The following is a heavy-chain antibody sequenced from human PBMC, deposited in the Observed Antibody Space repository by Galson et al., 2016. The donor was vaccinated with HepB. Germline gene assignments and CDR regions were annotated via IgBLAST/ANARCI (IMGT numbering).Heavy chain of an antibody. CDR2: IYHSGST. D-gene: IGHD1-26*01. CDR1: GGSISSTNW. Sequence: ETLSLTCAVSGGSISSTNWWSWVRQPPGKGLDWIGVIYHSGSTNSNPSLNSRVTISVDTSKNQFSLKLSSVTAADTAVYYFARYTGIVGPFDLWGQGTLVTVSS. V-gene: IGHV4-4*02. CDR3: ARYTGIVGPFDL. J-gene: IGHJ4*02.